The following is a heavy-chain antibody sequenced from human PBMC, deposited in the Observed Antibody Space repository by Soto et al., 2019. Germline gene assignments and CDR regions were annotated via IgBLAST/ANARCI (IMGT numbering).Heavy chain of an antibody. CDR1: GFIFSDYY. J-gene: IGHJ3*01. D-gene: IGHD2-15*01. CDR3: ARIFVVITATLDAFDV. V-gene: IGHV3-11*06. Sequence: PGGSLRLSCAASGFIFSDYYMGWIRQAPGKGLEWISLISSGSSYTNYADSVKGRFTISRDNAKNSLYLQMNSLRADDAAVYFCARIFVVITATLDAFDVWGQGTKVT. CDR2: ISSGSSYT.